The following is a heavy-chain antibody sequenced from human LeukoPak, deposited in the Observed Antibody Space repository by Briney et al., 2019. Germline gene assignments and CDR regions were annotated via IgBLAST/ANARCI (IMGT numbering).Heavy chain of an antibody. CDR1: GFTFSSYW. J-gene: IGHJ4*02. Sequence: GGSLRLSCAASGFTFSSYWMHWVRQAPGKGLVWVSRINSDRSSTSYADSVKGRFTISRDNAKNTLYLQMNSLRAEDTAVYYCARDLGSGYDGHYFDYWGQGTLVTVSS. D-gene: IGHD5-12*01. CDR2: INSDRSST. V-gene: IGHV3-74*01. CDR3: ARDLGSGYDGHYFDY.